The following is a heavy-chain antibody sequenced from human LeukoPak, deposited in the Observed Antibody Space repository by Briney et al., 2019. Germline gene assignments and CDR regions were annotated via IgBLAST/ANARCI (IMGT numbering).Heavy chain of an antibody. CDR3: VRDLRPGGYYDLDY. CDR1: GFTFSSYS. D-gene: IGHD3-22*01. J-gene: IGHJ4*02. CDR2: ISSSSSTI. Sequence: PGGSLRLSCAASGFTFSSYSMNWVRQAPGKGLEWVSYISSSSSTIYYADSVKGRFTISRDNAKNSLYLQMNSLRAEDTAVYYCVRDLRPGGYYDLDYWGQGTLVTVSS. V-gene: IGHV3-48*04.